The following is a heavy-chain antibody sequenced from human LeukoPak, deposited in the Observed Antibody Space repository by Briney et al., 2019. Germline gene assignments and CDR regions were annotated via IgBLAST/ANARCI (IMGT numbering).Heavy chain of an antibody. CDR1: GFTFSSYE. V-gene: IGHV3-21*01. Sequence: GVLRLSCAASGFTFSSYEMNWVRQAPGKGLEWVSSISSSSSYIYYADSVKGRFTISRDNAKNSLYLQMNSLRAEDTAVYYCARASGSYGYIRLFDYWGQGTLVTVSS. J-gene: IGHJ4*02. D-gene: IGHD5-18*01. CDR3: ARASGSYGYIRLFDY. CDR2: ISSSSSYI.